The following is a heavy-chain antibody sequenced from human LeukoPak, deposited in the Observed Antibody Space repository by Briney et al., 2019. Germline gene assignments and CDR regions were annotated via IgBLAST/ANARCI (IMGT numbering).Heavy chain of an antibody. CDR3: ARQGYKSPYSSGWYFSGWFDP. D-gene: IGHD6-19*01. Sequence: PSETLSLTCTVSGGSISSGSYYWSWIRQPAGKGLEWIGRIYTSGSTNYNPSLKSRVTISVDTSKNQFSLKLSSVTAADTAVYYCARQGYKSPYSSGWYFSGWFDPWGQGTLVTVSS. CDR1: GGSISSGSYY. CDR2: IYTSGST. J-gene: IGHJ5*02. V-gene: IGHV4-61*02.